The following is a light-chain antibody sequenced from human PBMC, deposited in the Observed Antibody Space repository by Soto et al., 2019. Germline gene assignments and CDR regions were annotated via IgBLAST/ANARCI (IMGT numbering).Light chain of an antibody. CDR2: EVT. CDR3: TSYTSSRSYV. V-gene: IGLV2-14*01. J-gene: IGLJ1*01. Sequence: PKLMIYEVTIRPSGVSNRFSGSKSGSTASLTISGLQAEDEADYFCTSYTSSRSYVFGTGTKVTVL.